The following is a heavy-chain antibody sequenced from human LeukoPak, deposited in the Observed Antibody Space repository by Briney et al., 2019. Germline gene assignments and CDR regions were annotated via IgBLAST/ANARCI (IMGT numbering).Heavy chain of an antibody. CDR3: ARGDYYDSSGTALNL. CDR2: ISAYNGNT. J-gene: IGHJ4*02. D-gene: IGHD3-22*01. CDR1: GYTFTSYG. V-gene: IGHV1-18*01. Sequence: GASVKVSCKASGYTFTSYGISWVRQAPGQGLEWMGWISAYNGNTNYAQKFQGRVTMTRDMSTSTVYMELSSLRSEDTAVYYCARGDYYDSSGTALNLWGQGTLVTVSS.